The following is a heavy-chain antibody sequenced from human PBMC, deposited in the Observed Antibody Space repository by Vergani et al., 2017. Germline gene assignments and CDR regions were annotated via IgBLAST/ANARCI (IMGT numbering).Heavy chain of an antibody. V-gene: IGHV4-4*07. CDR2: LCPSGST. CDR3: ARSQGDYWYFDL. D-gene: IGHD2-21*01. J-gene: IGHJ2*01. Sequence: QVQIQESGPGLVKTSETLSLTCSASGAPISHWCWSWPRQPAGKGLEWIGRLCPSGSTNYKPSLKSRVTMSIDTSKNQFSLKLTSVTATDTAVYYCARSQGDYWYFDLWGPGSLVTVSS. CDR1: GAPISHWC.